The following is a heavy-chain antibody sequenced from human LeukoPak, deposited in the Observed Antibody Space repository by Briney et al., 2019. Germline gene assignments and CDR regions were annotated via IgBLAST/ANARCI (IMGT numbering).Heavy chain of an antibody. CDR3: IRAGNGLAS. CDR1: GFTFSDYW. V-gene: IGHV3-7*02. Sequence: PGESLRLSCAASGFTFSDYWMSWVRQAPGKGLEWVANIQQDGSEKYYVDSVKGRFTISRDNAKKSLFLQVSSLRGEDTAVYYCIRAGNGLASWGQGTLVTVSS. J-gene: IGHJ4*02. CDR2: IQQDGSEK. D-gene: IGHD2-8*01.